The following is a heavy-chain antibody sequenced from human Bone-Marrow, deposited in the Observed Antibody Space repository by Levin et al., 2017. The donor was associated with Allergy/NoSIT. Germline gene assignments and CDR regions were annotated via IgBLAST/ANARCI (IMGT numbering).Heavy chain of an antibody. CDR1: GFTFGNHA. CDR2: IRPNSERT. D-gene: IGHD6-13*01. V-gene: IGHV3-23*01. CDR3: AREQGTSGWYTVDF. J-gene: IGHJ4*02. Sequence: GGSLRLSCAASGFTFGNHAMTWVRHAPGKGLEWVSTIRPNSERTYFADSVKGRFTVSRDDSMNMMYLQMNSLRVDDAAVYYCAREQGTSGWYTVDFWGQGTLVTVSS.